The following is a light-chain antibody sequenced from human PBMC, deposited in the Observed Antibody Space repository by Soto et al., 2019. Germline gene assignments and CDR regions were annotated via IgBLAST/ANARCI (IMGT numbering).Light chain of an antibody. V-gene: IGKV3-15*01. CDR2: RAS. CDR1: QSAGSL. CDR3: QQYDKSPWT. J-gene: IGKJ1*01. Sequence: EIVLTQSPATPSVSPGERATLSCRASQSAGSLLAWYQQKPGQAPRLLIYRASSRATGISGSFSGSGSGTDFTLTISGLEPEDFAVYYCQQYDKSPWTFGQGTKVDI.